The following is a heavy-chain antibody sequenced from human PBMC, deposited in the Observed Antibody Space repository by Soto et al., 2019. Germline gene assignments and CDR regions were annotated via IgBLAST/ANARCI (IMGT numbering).Heavy chain of an antibody. CDR1: GGTFISYA. Sequence: QAQLVQSGAAVNKPGSSVKVSCTASGGTFISYAFSWVRQAPGQGLEWMGGIINIVGTPNYAQTFQGRVTITADNATITAYMDLSRLRSEDAAVYYFARSRITFGVGSANYGMDVWGQGTTVTVSS. V-gene: IGHV1-69*06. D-gene: IGHD3-16*01. J-gene: IGHJ6*02. CDR2: IINIVGTP. CDR3: ARSRITFGVGSANYGMDV.